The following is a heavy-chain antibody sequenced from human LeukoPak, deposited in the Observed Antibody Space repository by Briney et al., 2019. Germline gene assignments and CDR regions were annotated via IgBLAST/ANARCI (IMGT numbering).Heavy chain of an antibody. CDR2: INPSGGST. Sequence: GASVTVSCKASGYTFTSYYMHWVRQAPGQGLEWMGIINPSGGSTSYAQKFQGRVTMTRDMSTSTVYMELSSLRSEDTAVYYCARDYYDSSGYDAFDIWGQGTMVTVSS. CDR1: GYTFTSYY. D-gene: IGHD3-22*01. CDR3: ARDYYDSSGYDAFDI. V-gene: IGHV1-46*01. J-gene: IGHJ3*02.